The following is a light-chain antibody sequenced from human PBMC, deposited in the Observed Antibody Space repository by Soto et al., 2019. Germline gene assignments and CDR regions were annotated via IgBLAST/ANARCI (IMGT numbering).Light chain of an antibody. J-gene: IGLJ1*01. CDR2: EVS. CDR3: SSYTSSSTYV. CDR1: SSDVGFYNY. Sequence: QSALNQPRSVSGSPGQSVTISCTGTSSDVGFYNYISWYQHHPGKAPKVMIYEVSNRPPGVSNRFSGSKSGNTASLTISGLQAEDEADYYCSSYTSSSTYVFGTGTKLTVL. V-gene: IGLV2-14*01.